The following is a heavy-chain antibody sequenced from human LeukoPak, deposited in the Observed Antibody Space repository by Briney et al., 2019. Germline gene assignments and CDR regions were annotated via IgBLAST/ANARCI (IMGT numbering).Heavy chain of an antibody. D-gene: IGHD6-19*01. J-gene: IGHJ3*02. CDR1: GGSISSYY. V-gene: IGHV4-59*01. Sequence: SETLSLTCTVSGGSISSYYWSWIRQPPGKGLEWIGYIYYSGSTNYNPSLKSRVTISVDTSKNKFSLKLSSVTAADTAVYYCARGPARSGWWEGDAFDIWGQGTMVTVSS. CDR2: IYYSGST. CDR3: ARGPARSGWWEGDAFDI.